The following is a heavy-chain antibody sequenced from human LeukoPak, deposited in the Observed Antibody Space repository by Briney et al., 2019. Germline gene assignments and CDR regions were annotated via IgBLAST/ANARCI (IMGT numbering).Heavy chain of an antibody. D-gene: IGHD6-6*01. CDR3: AKDRFRYSSSSYADY. Sequence: PGGSLRLSCAASGFTFSSYGMHWVRQAPGKGLEWVAVISYDGSNKYYADSVKGRFTISRDNSKNTLYLQMNSLRAEDTAVYYCAKDRFRYSSSSYADYWGQGTLVTVSS. V-gene: IGHV3-30*18. CDR2: ISYDGSNK. J-gene: IGHJ4*02. CDR1: GFTFSSYG.